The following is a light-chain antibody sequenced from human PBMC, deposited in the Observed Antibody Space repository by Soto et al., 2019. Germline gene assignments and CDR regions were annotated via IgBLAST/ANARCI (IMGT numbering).Light chain of an antibody. CDR1: HSVSSSY. Sequence: EIVLTQSPGTLSLSPGERATLSCRASHSVSSSYLAWYQQKLGQAPRLLIYGASSRATGIPDRFSGSGSGKDFTLTISRLEPEDFAVYYCQQYGSSPPYTFGQGTKLEIK. V-gene: IGKV3-20*01. CDR2: GAS. J-gene: IGKJ2*01. CDR3: QQYGSSPPYT.